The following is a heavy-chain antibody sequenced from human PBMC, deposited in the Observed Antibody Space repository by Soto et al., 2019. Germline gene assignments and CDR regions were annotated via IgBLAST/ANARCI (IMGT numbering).Heavy chain of an antibody. V-gene: IGHV4-59*01. J-gene: IGHJ5*02. CDR2: IYYSGST. D-gene: IGHD3-10*01. Sequence: SETLSLTCTVSGGSISSYYWSWIRQPPGKGLEWIGYIYYSGSTNYNPSLKSRVTISVDTSKNQFSLKLSSVTAADTAVYYCARGSITMVRGVIIGNWFDPWGQGTLVTVSS. CDR3: ARGSITMVRGVIIGNWFDP. CDR1: GGSISSYY.